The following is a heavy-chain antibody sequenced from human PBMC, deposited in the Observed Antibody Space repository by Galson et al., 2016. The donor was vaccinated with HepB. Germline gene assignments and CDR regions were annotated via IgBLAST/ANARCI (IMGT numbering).Heavy chain of an antibody. CDR3: VKDRHNWNNDTFDV. CDR1: GFTFNTFW. CDR2: IDRDGINT. V-gene: IGHV3-74*01. Sequence: SLRLSCAASGFTFNTFWMHWVRQAPGKGLVWVSRIDRDGINTNYADSVKGRFTISRDNAKNTLYLQMNSLRAEDTAVYYCVKDRHNWNNDTFDVWGQGTMVIASS. D-gene: IGHD1-1*01. J-gene: IGHJ3*01.